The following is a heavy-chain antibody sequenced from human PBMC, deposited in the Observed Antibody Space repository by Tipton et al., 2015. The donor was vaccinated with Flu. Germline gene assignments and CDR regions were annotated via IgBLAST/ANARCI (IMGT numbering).Heavy chain of an antibody. D-gene: IGHD4-11*01. J-gene: IGHJ5*02. CDR3: ARETVSSTWFDH. V-gene: IGHV4-39*07. CDR1: GGSISSSSYY. Sequence: TLSLTCTVSGGSISSSSYYWGWIRQPPGKGRGWIGGIYYSGSTYYNPSRKSRVTISVDTSKNQFSLKLSSVPAAGTAVYYCARETVSSTWFDHWGQGTLVTLSS. CDR2: IYYSGST.